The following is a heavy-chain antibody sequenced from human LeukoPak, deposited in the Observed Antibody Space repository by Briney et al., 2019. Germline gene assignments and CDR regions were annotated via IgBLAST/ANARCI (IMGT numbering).Heavy chain of an antibody. CDR3: ARDFLLWFGESAGEFDP. V-gene: IGHV3-11*01. CDR2: ISSSGSTI. Sequence: TGGSLRLSCAASGFTFSDYYMSWIRQAPGRGLEWVSYISSSGSTIYYADSVKGRFTISRDNAKNSLYLQMNSLRAEDTAVYYCARDFLLWFGESAGEFDPWGQGTLVTVSS. CDR1: GFTFSDYY. D-gene: IGHD3-10*01. J-gene: IGHJ5*02.